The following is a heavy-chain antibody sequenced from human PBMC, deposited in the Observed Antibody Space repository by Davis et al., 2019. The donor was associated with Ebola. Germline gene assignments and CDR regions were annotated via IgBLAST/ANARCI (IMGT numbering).Heavy chain of an antibody. CDR3: TRGGYYNSGSYVTPPFDY. D-gene: IGHD3-10*01. CDR2: IKSDGSSI. Sequence: GESLKISCAASGFTFNSFWMQWVRQVPGKGLVWVSRIKSDGSSISYADSVKGRFTISRDNAKNTLYLQMNSLRAEDTAMYYCTRGGYYNSGSYVTPPFDYWGQGTLVTVSS. V-gene: IGHV3-74*01. J-gene: IGHJ4*02. CDR1: GFTFNSFW.